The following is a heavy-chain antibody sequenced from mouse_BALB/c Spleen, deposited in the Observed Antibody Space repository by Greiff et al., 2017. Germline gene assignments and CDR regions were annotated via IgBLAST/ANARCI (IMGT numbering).Heavy chain of an antibody. V-gene: IGHV5-17*02. D-gene: IGHD2-3*01. J-gene: IGHJ3*01. CDR3: ARNNGYFAWFAY. Sequence: EVQGVESGGGLVQPGGSRKLSCAASGFTFSSFGMHWVRQAPEKGLEWVAYISSGSSTIYYADTVKGRFTISRDNPKNTLFLQMTSLRSEDTAMYYCARNNGYFAWFAYWGQGTLVTVSA. CDR1: GFTFSSFG. CDR2: ISSGSSTI.